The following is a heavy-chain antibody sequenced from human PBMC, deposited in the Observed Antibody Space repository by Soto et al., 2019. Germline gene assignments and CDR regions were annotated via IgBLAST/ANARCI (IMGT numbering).Heavy chain of an antibody. V-gene: IGHV1-18*01. CDR1: GYTFTSYG. D-gene: IGHD5-18*01. CDR2: ISAYNGNT. Sequence: ASVKVSCKASGYTFTSYGISWVRQAPGQGLEWMGWISAYNGNTNYAQKLQGRVTMTTDTSTSTAYMELRSLRSDDTAVYYCARDYTFGLDTAMVGSGYYYYYMDVWGKGTTVTVSS. CDR3: ARDYTFGLDTAMVGSGYYYYYMDV. J-gene: IGHJ6*03.